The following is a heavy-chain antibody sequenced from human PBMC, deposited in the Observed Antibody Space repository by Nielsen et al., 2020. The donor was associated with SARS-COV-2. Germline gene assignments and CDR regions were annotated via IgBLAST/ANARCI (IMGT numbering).Heavy chain of an antibody. CDR1: GFTLSSYE. CDR2: ISSAGSTT. D-gene: IGHD6-13*01. J-gene: IGHJ6*02. Sequence: GESLKISCAASGFTLSSYEMYWVRRPPGRGLEWVSYISSAGSTTDYADSVKGRFTISRDNAKNSVYLEMNSLRAEDTALYYCARGHSSSWDYYFYYGMGVWGQGTTVTVSS. V-gene: IGHV3-48*03. CDR3: ARGHSSSWDYYFYYGMGV.